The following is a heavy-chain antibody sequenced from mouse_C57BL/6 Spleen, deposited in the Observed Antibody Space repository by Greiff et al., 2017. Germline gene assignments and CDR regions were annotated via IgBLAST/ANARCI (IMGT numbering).Heavy chain of an antibody. CDR3: APYGSSPGPFDY. D-gene: IGHD1-1*01. Sequence: QVQLQQSGAELARPGASVKLSCTASGYTFTSYGISWVKQRPGQGLEWIGEIYPRSGNTYYTEKFKGKATLTADKSSSTAYMELRSLTSEDSAVYFCAPYGSSPGPFDYWGQGTPLTVSS. CDR1: GYTFTSYG. CDR2: IYPRSGNT. V-gene: IGHV1-81*01. J-gene: IGHJ2*01.